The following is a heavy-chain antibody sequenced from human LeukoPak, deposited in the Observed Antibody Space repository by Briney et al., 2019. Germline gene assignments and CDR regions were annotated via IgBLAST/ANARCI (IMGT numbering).Heavy chain of an antibody. V-gene: IGHV3-33*01. CDR3: VRGDNWNYGVDY. CDR1: GFTFSDYG. CDR2: IWYDGGKK. D-gene: IGHD1-7*01. J-gene: IGHJ4*02. Sequence: GGSLRLSCAASGFTFSDYGMYWVRQAPGKGLEWVALIWYDGGKKYYIDSVRGRFTISRDNSKNTLYLQMDSLRAEDTAVYYCVRGDNWNYGVDYWGQGTLVTVSS.